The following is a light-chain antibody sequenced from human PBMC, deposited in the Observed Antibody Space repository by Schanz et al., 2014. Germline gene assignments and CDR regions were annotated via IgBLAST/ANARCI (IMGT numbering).Light chain of an antibody. CDR2: AAS. J-gene: IGKJ2*01. Sequence: ETVMTQSPATLSVSPGERATLSCRASQSVKSNLAWYYQKPGQTPRLLIYAASTRATGIPARFSGSGSGTEFTLTISSLQSEDFAFYYCQQYDHWPPNFGQGTKLEIK. CDR1: QSVKSN. V-gene: IGKV3-15*01. CDR3: QQYDHWPPN.